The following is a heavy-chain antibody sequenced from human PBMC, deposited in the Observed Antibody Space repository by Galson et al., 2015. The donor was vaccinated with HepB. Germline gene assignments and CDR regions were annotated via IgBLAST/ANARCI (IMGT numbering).Heavy chain of an antibody. V-gene: IGHV4-31*03. CDR2: IYYSGST. CDR1: GGSISSGGYF. CDR3: ARGGFGEPDWFDS. Sequence: TLSLTCTVSGGSISSGGYFWSWIRQHPGKGLEWIGYIYYSGSTDYNPSLKSRVTISVDTSKNQFSLNLMSVTAADTAVYYCARGGFGEPDWFDSWGQGTLVTVSS. D-gene: IGHD3-10*01. J-gene: IGHJ5*01.